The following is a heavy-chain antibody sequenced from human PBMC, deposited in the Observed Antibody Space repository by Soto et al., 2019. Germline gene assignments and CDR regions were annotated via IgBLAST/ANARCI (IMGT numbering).Heavy chain of an antibody. V-gene: IGHV3-7*01. CDR3: ARAYYDFWSGLVWFDP. CDR2: IKQDGSEK. Sequence: GGSLRLSCAASGFTFSSYWMSWVRQAPGKGLEWVANIKQDGSEKYYVDSVKGRFTISRDNAKNSLYLQMNSLRAEDTAVYYCARAYYDFWSGLVWFDPWGQGTLVTVSS. J-gene: IGHJ5*02. CDR1: GFTFSSYW. D-gene: IGHD3-3*01.